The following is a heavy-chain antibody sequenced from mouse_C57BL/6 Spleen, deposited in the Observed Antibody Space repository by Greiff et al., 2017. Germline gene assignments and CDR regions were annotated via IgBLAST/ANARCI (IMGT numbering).Heavy chain of an antibody. J-gene: IGHJ2*01. CDR1: GFNIKDYY. Sequence: EVKVVESGAELVRPGASVKLSCTASGFNIKDYYMHWVKQRPEQGLEWIGRIDPEGGDTEYAPKFQGKATMTADTSSNTAYLQLSSLTSEDTAVYYCTTCLNPAHYYGSSYDYFDYWGQGTTLTVSA. CDR2: IDPEGGDT. CDR3: TTCLNPAHYYGSSYDYFDY. V-gene: IGHV14-1*01. D-gene: IGHD1-1*01.